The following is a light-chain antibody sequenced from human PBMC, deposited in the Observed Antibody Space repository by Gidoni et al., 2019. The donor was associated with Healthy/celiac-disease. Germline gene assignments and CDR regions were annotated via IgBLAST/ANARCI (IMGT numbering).Light chain of an antibody. CDR1: QSISSW. CDR2: KAS. V-gene: IGKV1-5*03. J-gene: IGKJ1*01. CDR3: QQYNSYSPWT. Sequence: DIQMTQSPSTLSASVGDRVTITCRASQSISSWLAWYQQKPGKAPKLLIYKASSLESGVPSRFSGSGSGTEFTLTISSLQPDDFATYSCQQYNSYSPWTFGQXTKVEIK.